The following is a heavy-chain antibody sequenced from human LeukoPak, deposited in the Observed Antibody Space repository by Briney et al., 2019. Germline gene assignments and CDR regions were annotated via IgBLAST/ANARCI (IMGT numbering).Heavy chain of an antibody. CDR3: ARTAMVRGVISWFDP. J-gene: IGHJ5*02. V-gene: IGHV1-69*13. CDR2: IIPIFGTA. D-gene: IGHD3-10*01. CDR1: GGTFSSYA. Sequence: ASVKVSCKASGGTFSSYAISWVRQAPGQGLEWMGGIIPIFGTANYAQKFQGRVTITADESTSTAYMELSSLRSEDTAVYYCARTAMVRGVISWFDPWGQGTLVTVSS.